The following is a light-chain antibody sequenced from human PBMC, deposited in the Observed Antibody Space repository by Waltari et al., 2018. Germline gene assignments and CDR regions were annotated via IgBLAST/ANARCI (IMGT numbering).Light chain of an antibody. CDR3: CAYAGRGTYV. J-gene: IGLJ1*01. CDR1: TSDVGNYDL. CDR2: EVI. V-gene: IGLV2-23*02. Sequence: QSALTQPASVSGTPGQSITISCTGTTSDVGNYDLVSWYQHHPGKAPKLLICEVIKRPSGFSSRFSGSKSGSTASLIISGLQPDDEADYYCCAYAGRGTYVFGSGTKVTVL.